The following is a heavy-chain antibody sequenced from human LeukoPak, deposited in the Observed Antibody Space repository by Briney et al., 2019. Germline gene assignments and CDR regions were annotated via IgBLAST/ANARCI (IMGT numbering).Heavy chain of an antibody. CDR2: IIPIFGTA. V-gene: IGHV1-69*01. J-gene: IGHJ3*02. Sequence: ASVKVSCKASGGTFSSYTVSWVRQAPGQGLEWMGGIIPIFGTASYAQKFQGRSTITADESTSTVYMELSSLRSEDTAVYYCARETNDYGYDAFDIWGQGTMVTVSS. D-gene: IGHD4-17*01. CDR1: GGTFSSYT. CDR3: ARETNDYGYDAFDI.